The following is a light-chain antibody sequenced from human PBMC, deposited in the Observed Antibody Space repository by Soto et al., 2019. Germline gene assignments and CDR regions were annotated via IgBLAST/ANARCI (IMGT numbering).Light chain of an antibody. CDR1: SSDVGAYNY. CDR2: EVT. Sequence: SVLTQPASVSGSPGQSISISCNGTSSDVGAYNYVSWYQQHPGTAPKLMIFEVTDRPSGVSHRFSGSKSGNTASLTISGLQAEDEADYYCGSYTSICTLGVLFGGGTKLTVL. J-gene: IGLJ3*02. CDR3: GSYTSICTLGVL. V-gene: IGLV2-14*01.